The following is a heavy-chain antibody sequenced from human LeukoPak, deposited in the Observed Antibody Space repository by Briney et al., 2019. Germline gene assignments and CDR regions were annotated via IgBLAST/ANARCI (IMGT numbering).Heavy chain of an antibody. CDR2: IRYDGSNK. J-gene: IGHJ4*02. CDR1: GFTFSSYG. CDR3: AKDMVRSSLSPTHLDY. D-gene: IGHD3-10*01. V-gene: IGHV3-30*02. Sequence: GGSLRLSCAASGFTFSSYGMHWVRQAPGKGLEWVAFIRYDGSNKYYADSVKGRFTISRDNSKNTLYLQMNSLRAEDTAVYYCAKDMVRSSLSPTHLDYWGQGTLVTVSS.